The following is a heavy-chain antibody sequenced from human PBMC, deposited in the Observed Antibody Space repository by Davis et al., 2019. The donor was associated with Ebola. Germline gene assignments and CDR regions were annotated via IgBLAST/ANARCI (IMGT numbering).Heavy chain of an antibody. CDR1: GFTFSSYG. CDR2: IWYDGSNK. J-gene: IGHJ4*02. V-gene: IGHV3-33*01. D-gene: IGHD1-26*01. Sequence: GESLKISCAASGFTFSSYGMHWVRQAPGKGLEWVAVIWYDGSNKYYADSVKGRFTISRDNSKNTLYLQMNSLRAEDTAVYYCASRGVGATRVWGQGTLVTASS. CDR3: ASRGVGATRV.